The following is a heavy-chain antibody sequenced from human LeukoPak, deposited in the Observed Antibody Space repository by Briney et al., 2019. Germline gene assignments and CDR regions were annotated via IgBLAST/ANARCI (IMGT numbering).Heavy chain of an antibody. D-gene: IGHD3-9*01. CDR1: GFISSSYG. V-gene: IGHV3-30*02. J-gene: IGHJ4*02. CDR2: IRYDESNT. CDR3: AKDLWKVLRYFDWLSPGDY. Sequence: GGSLRLSCAASGFISSSYGMNWVRQAPGKGLEWVAFIRYDESNTFYADSVKGRFTISRDNSKNTLYLQMNSLRAEDTAVYYCAKDLWKVLRYFDWLSPGDYWGQGTLVTVSS.